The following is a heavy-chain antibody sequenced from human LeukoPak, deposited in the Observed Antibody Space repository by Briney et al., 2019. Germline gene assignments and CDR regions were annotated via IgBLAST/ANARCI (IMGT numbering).Heavy chain of an antibody. CDR2: IGSSDNIK. V-gene: IGHV3-11*01. CDR1: GFTLNDYY. D-gene: IGHD6-19*01. J-gene: IGHJ4*02. CDR3: AREIVAGTFDS. Sequence: GGSLRLSYAASGFTLNDYYMSWIRQAPGKGLEWVSDIGSSDNIKSYADSLKGRFTISRDIATNSLFLQMNSLRAEDTAVYYCAREIVAGTFDSWGQGALVTVSS.